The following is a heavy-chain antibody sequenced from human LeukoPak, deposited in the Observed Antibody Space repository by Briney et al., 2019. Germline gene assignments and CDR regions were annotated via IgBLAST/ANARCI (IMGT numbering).Heavy chain of an antibody. CDR2: ISAYNGGT. CDR1: GYTFSDFG. CDR3: ARGRPSDY. V-gene: IGHV1-18*01. J-gene: IGHJ4*02. Sequence: GASVKVSCETSGYTFSDFGMSWVRQARGQGLEWMGWISAYNGGTNYAHNLQGRVTMTTDTSTSTAYMELRSLRSDDTAVYYCARGRPSDYWGQGTLVTVSS.